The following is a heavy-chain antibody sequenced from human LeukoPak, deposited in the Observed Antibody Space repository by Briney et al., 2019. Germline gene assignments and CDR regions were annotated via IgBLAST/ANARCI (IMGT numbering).Heavy chain of an antibody. Sequence: PGGSLRLSCVASGSFSGHYMDWVRQAPGKGLEWIGRTKNRAESHITQYAASVNGRFTASRDDSKNSLYLQMNNLKTEDTAVYYCARELQSAYYYDSSGYYYVSYYYGMDVWGQGTTVTVSS. V-gene: IGHV3-72*01. CDR2: TKNRAESHIT. D-gene: IGHD3-22*01. J-gene: IGHJ6*02. CDR3: ARELQSAYYYDSSGYYYVSYYYGMDV. CDR1: GSFSGHY.